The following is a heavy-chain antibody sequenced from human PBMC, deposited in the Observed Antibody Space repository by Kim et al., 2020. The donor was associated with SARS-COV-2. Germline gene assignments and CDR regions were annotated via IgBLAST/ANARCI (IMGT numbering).Heavy chain of an antibody. J-gene: IGHJ6*03. D-gene: IGHD2-15*01. CDR1: GGSFSGYY. V-gene: IGHV4-34*01. Sequence: SETLSLTCAVYGGSFSGYYWSWIRQPPGKGLEWIGEINHSGSTNYNPSLKSRVTISVDTSKNQFSLKLSSVTAADTAVYYCARGSSGGSFHYYYYMDVWGKGTTVTVSS. CDR3: ARGSSGGSFHYYYYMDV. CDR2: INHSGST.